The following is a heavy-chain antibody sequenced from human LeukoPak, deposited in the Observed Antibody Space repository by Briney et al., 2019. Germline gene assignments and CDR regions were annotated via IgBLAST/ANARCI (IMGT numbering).Heavy chain of an antibody. J-gene: IGHJ5*02. Sequence: SETLSLTCTVSGGSISTYYWSCIRQSPGKGLEWIADISASGGTNYNPSLESRVTVSIDSSKNQFSLKLSSVTAADTAVFYCARSPHNSAWYEKWFDPWGQGTLVTVSS. V-gene: IGHV4-4*08. D-gene: IGHD6-19*01. CDR1: GGSISTYY. CDR2: ISASGGT. CDR3: ARSPHNSAWYEKWFDP.